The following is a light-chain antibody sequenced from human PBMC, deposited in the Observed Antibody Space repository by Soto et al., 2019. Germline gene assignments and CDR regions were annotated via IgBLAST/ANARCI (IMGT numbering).Light chain of an antibody. CDR2: DVT. J-gene: IGLJ1*01. CDR1: SSDVGDYSY. CDR3: CSYAGSYTSPYV. V-gene: IGLV2-11*01. Sequence: QSALTQPRSVSGSPGQSVTISCTGTSSDVGDYSYVSWYQQHPGKAPKLIIYDVTKRPSGVPDRFSGSKSGNTASLTISGLQAEDEADYFCCSYAGSYTSPYVFGTGTQLTVL.